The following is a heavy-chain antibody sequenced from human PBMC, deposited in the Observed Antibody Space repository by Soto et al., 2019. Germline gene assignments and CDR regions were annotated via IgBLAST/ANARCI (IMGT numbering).Heavy chain of an antibody. Sequence: EVHRLESGGGLVRPGGSLRLSCAASGFTFYNYDMNWVRQSPGKGLEWGAVITVTGGTTHYADSVKGGFTISRDNSKNTLDMQMNSLRADDTAVYYCARGAGPLESGRHWGHGTLVIVSS. D-gene: IGHD3-3*01. CDR2: ITVTGGTT. J-gene: IGHJ1*01. CDR1: GFTFYNYD. CDR3: ARGAGPLESGRH. V-gene: IGHV3-23*01.